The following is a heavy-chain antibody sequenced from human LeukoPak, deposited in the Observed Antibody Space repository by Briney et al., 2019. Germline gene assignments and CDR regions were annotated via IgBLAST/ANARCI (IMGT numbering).Heavy chain of an antibody. CDR3: ARGKNWNYANYYDY. D-gene: IGHD1-7*01. J-gene: IGHJ4*02. CDR2: INPNSGGT. Sequence: ASVKVSCKASGYTFTGYYMHWVRQAPGQGLEWMGRINPNSGGTNYAQKFQGRVTMTRDTSISTAYMELSRLRSDDTAVYYCARGKNWNYANYYDYWGQGTLVTASS. V-gene: IGHV1-2*06. CDR1: GYTFTGYY.